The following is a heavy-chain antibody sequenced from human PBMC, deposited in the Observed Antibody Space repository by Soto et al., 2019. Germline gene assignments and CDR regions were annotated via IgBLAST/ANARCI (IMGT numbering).Heavy chain of an antibody. V-gene: IGHV3-23*01. J-gene: IGHJ4*02. CDR2: ISGSGGST. CDR1: GFTFSSYA. Sequence: TGGSLRLSCAASGFTFSSYAMSWVRQAPGKGLEWVSAISGSGGSTCYADSVKGRFTISRDNAKNTLYLQMNSLRAEDTAVYYCAKPEIASRYDSSGYTLDYWGQGTLVTLSS. CDR3: AKPEIASRYDSSGYTLDY. D-gene: IGHD3-22*01.